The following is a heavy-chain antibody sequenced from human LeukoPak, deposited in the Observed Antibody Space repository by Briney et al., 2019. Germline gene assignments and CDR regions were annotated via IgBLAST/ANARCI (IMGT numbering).Heavy chain of an antibody. J-gene: IGHJ4*02. D-gene: IGHD7-27*01. CDR2: MYSSGST. Sequence: SETLSLTCRVSGDSISGYYWSWIRQPPGKEMEWMGHMYSSGSTSHNPYLRSRVPMSLDTSKSPVSLRLPSVTAADTAVYYCARMTAGGLHWGDLDKWGLGTLVAVSS. V-gene: IGHV4-4*07. CDR1: GDSISGYY. CDR3: ARMTAGGLHWGDLDK.